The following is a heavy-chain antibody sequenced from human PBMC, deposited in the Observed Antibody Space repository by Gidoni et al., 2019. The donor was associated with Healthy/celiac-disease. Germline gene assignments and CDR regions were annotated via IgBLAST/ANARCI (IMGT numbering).Heavy chain of an antibody. J-gene: IGHJ4*02. V-gene: IGHV4-59*01. CDR2: IYYSGST. Sequence: QVQLHESGPGLAKPSETLSLTCTVSRGSISSSYWSWIRQPPGKGRQWIGDIYYSGSTHYNTSLKSRVTISVDTSKNQVSLKLSYVTAADTAVYYCARVGYSNYVVDYWGQGTLVTVSS. CDR1: RGSISSSY. CDR3: ARVGYSNYVVDY. D-gene: IGHD4-4*01.